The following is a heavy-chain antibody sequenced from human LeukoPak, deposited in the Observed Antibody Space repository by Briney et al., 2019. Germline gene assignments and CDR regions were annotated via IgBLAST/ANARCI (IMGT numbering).Heavy chain of an antibody. CDR1: GFSFINFS. CDR2: ISSSSTSI. CDR3: ARRCDFWSVNYKVKWFDP. J-gene: IGHJ5*02. Sequence: GGSLRLSCVASGFSFINFSVNWVRQAPGKGLEWVSSISSSSTSIFYADSVKGRFTTSRDNAKNSLYLQMSSLRAEDTAVYYCARRCDFWSVNYKVKWFDPWGQGTLVTVSS. V-gene: IGHV3-21*01. D-gene: IGHD3-3*01.